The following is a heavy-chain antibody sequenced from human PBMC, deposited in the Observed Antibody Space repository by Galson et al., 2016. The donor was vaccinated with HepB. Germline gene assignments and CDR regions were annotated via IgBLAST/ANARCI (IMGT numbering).Heavy chain of an antibody. CDR3: ARGGPGYCSGGSCYYAYYYYGMDV. V-gene: IGHV4-59*01. CDR2: IYYSGST. CDR1: GGSISSYY. Sequence: ETLSLTCTVSGGSISSYYWSWIRQPPGKGLEWIGYIYYSGSTNYNPSLKSRVPISVDTSKNQFSLKLSSVTAADTAVYYCARGGPGYCSGGSCYYAYYYYGMDVWGQGTTVTVSS. D-gene: IGHD2-15*01. J-gene: IGHJ6*02.